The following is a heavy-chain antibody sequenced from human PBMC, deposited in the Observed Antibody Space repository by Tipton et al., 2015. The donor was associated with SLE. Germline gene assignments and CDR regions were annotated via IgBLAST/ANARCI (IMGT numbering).Heavy chain of an antibody. Sequence: TLSLTCSVSGGSITSSSYYWGWVRQPPGKGLEWIGSIHYSGRTFYNPSLKSRVTISVDTSKNQFSLNLRSVTASDAAVYYCASGGGNYYFDFWGQGTRVTVSS. J-gene: IGHJ4*02. CDR3: ASGGGNYYFDF. CDR2: IHYSGRT. D-gene: IGHD3-16*01. CDR1: GGSITSSSYY. V-gene: IGHV4-39*07.